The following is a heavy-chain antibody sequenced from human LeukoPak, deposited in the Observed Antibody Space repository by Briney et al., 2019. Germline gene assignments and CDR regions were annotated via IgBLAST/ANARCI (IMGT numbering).Heavy chain of an antibody. CDR1: GGTFSSYA. V-gene: IGHV1-69*04. CDR3: ARDLESSGWYWGHAFDI. Sequence: ASVKVSCQSSGGTFSSYAISWVRQAPGQGLEWMGRIIPILGIANYAQKFQGRVTITADKCTSTAYMELRSLRSEDTAVYYCARDLESSGWYWGHAFDIWGQGTMVTVSS. CDR2: IIPILGIA. D-gene: IGHD6-19*01. J-gene: IGHJ3*02.